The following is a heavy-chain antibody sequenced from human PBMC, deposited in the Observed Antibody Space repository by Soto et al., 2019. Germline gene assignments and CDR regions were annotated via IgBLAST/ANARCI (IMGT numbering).Heavy chain of an antibody. V-gene: IGHV2-5*02. D-gene: IGHD2-21*02. Sequence: SGPTLVNPTQTLTLTCSCSGFSISADGVGVGWIRQPPGKALEWLVLIYWDDDKRYSPSLRSRLTITKDTSKNQVVLTMTNMDPVDTATYYCIQSRCGGDCLQSYASYYYYGMDVWGQGTTVTVSS. CDR1: GFSISADGVG. J-gene: IGHJ6*02. CDR3: IQSRCGGDCLQSYASYYYYGMDV. CDR2: IYWDDDK.